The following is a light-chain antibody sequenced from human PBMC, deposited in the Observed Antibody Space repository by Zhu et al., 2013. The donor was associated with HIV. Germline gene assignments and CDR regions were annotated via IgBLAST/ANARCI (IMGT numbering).Light chain of an antibody. CDR2: GAS. CDR3: QQYGGSPLT. CDR1: QGVTSSY. V-gene: IGKV3-20*01. J-gene: IGKJ4*01. Sequence: EIVLTQSPATLSLSPGDRATLSCRASQGVTSSYLAWYQQKPGQAPRLLIYGASTRATGIPDRFSGSGSGTDFTLTISRVEPEDFAVYYCQQYGGSPLTFGGGTTVEIK.